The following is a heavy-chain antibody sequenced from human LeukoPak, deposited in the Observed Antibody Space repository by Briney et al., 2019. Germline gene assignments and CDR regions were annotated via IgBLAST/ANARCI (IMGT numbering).Heavy chain of an antibody. J-gene: IGHJ6*03. CDR1: GYTFTGYY. D-gene: IGHD6-6*01. CDR2: INPNSGGT. V-gene: IGHV1-2*02. Sequence: ASVKVSCKASGYTFTGYYTQWVRQAPGQGLEWMGWINPNSGGTNYAQKCQGRVTMTRDTSISTAYMELSRLRSDDTAVYYCASQGRAARPGGYYYYYMDVWGKGTTVTVSS. CDR3: ASQGRAARPGGYYYYYMDV.